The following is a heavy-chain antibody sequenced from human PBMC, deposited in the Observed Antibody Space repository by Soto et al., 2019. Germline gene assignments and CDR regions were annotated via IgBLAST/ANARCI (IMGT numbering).Heavy chain of an antibody. V-gene: IGHV3-30-3*01. CDR2: ISYDGSNK. CDR3: ARVSAVDYYGMDV. D-gene: IGHD2-2*01. J-gene: IGHJ6*02. CDR1: GFTFSSYA. Sequence: GGSLSLSCAASGFTFSSYAMHWVRQAPGKGLEWVAVISYDGSNKYYADSVKGRFTISRDNSKNTLYLQMNSLRAEDTAVYYCARVSAVDYYGMDVWGQGTTVTVSS.